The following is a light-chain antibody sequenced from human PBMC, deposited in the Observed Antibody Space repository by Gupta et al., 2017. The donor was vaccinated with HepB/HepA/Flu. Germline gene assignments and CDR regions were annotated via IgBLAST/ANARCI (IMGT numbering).Light chain of an antibody. CDR3: MQYGSSPWT. V-gene: IGKV3-20*01. J-gene: IGKJ1*01. CDR1: QSVSSSY. CDR2: GVS. Sequence: EIVFTQSPGTLSLSAGERSTLSCRASQSVSSSYLAWYQQKPGQAPRRLIYGVSSRATGIPDRFSGSGSGTDFTLTISRLEPEDFAVYYCMQYGSSPWTFGQGTKVEIK.